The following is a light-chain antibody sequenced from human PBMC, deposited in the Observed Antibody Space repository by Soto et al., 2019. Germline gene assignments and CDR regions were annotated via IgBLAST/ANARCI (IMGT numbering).Light chain of an antibody. CDR3: KQYGRSPLT. CDR1: QSLSSDF. CDR2: SPS. J-gene: IGKJ4*01. Sequence: EIVLTQSPGTLSLSPGERAIVPCRPTQSLSSDFLAWYQQKPGQAPRLLIYSPSNRATGIPDRFSGSGSGTDFTLTIGRLETADFAVYSCKQYGRSPLTFGGGTKVDIK. V-gene: IGKV3-20*01.